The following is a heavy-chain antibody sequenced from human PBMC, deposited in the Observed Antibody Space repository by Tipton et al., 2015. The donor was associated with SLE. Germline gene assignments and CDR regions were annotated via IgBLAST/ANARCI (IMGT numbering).Heavy chain of an antibody. CDR3: ARGGGVPAAMGYYMDV. D-gene: IGHD2-2*01. V-gene: IGHV4-39*07. CDR1: GGSISSSSYY. CDR2: INHSGST. J-gene: IGHJ6*03. Sequence: TLSLTCTVSGGSISSSSYYWGWIRQPPGKGLEWIGEINHSGSTNYNPSLKSRVTISVDTSKNQFSLKLSSVTAADTAVYYCARGGGVPAAMGYYMDVWGKGTTVTVSS.